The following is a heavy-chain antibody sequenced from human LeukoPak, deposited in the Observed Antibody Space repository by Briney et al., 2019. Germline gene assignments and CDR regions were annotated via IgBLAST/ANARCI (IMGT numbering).Heavy chain of an antibody. CDR2: ISGSGGST. Sequence: GGSLRLSCAASGFTFSSYGMSWVRQAPGKGLEWVSAISGSGGSTYYADSVKGRFTIPRDNSKNTVYLQMKSLRAEDTAVYYCAKGTYGSGSYHFDYWGQGTLVTVSS. CDR3: AKGTYGSGSYHFDY. CDR1: GFTFSSYG. D-gene: IGHD3-10*01. V-gene: IGHV3-23*01. J-gene: IGHJ4*02.